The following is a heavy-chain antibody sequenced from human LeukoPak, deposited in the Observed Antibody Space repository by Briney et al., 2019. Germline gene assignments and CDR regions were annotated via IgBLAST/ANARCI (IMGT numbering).Heavy chain of an antibody. Sequence: SETLSLTCTVSGGSISSGSYYWSWIRQPAGKGLEWIGRIYTSGSTNYNPSLKSRVTISVDTSKNQFSLKLSSVTAADTAVYYCARGDYCDSSGYYRNWFDPWGQGTLVTVSS. CDR2: IYTSGST. D-gene: IGHD3-22*01. CDR3: ARGDYCDSSGYYRNWFDP. J-gene: IGHJ5*02. CDR1: GGSISSGSYY. V-gene: IGHV4-61*02.